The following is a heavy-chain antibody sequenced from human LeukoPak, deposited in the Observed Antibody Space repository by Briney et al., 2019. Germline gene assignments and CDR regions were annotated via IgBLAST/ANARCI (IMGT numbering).Heavy chain of an antibody. CDR2: ISGSGGST. J-gene: IGHJ4*02. CDR1: GFTFSSYA. CDR3: AKDRYSYTYQFDY. Sequence: GGSLRLSCAASGFTFSSYAMSWVRQAPGKGLEWVSAISGSGGSTYYADSVKGRFTISRDNSKNTLYLQMNRLRAKDTAVYSCAKDRYSYTYQFDYWGQGTLVTVSS. D-gene: IGHD5-18*01. V-gene: IGHV3-23*01.